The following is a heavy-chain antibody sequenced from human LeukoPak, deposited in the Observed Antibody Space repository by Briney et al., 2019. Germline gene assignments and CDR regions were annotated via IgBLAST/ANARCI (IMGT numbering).Heavy chain of an antibody. D-gene: IGHD3-10*01. Sequence: GGSLRLSCAASGFTFSSYAMHWVRQAPGKGLEWVAVISYDGSNKYYADSVKGRFTISRDNSKNTLYLQMNSLRAEDTAVYYCAREKEAMVRGSQGRYWGQGTLVTVSS. CDR3: AREKEAMVRGSQGRY. CDR2: ISYDGSNK. V-gene: IGHV3-30-3*01. J-gene: IGHJ4*02. CDR1: GFTFSSYA.